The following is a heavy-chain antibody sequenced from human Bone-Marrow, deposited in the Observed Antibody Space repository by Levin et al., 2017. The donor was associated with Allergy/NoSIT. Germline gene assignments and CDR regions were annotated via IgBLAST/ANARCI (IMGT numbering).Heavy chain of an antibody. CDR2: IIPMFDTA. D-gene: IGHD3-10*01. V-gene: IGHV1-69*01. J-gene: IGHJ4*02. Sequence: KISCKTSGGTFSRYGINWVRQAPGQGPEWMGGIIPMFDTAIYAQKFQGRVTITADESTTTAYMELTSLRSEDSAMYYCARDGDYYGSGTIPFDSWGQGTLVTVSS. CDR1: GGTFSRYG. CDR3: ARDGDYYGSGTIPFDS.